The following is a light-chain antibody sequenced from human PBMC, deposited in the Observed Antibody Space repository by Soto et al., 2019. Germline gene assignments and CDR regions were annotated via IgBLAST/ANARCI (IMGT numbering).Light chain of an antibody. J-gene: IGKJ1*01. V-gene: IGKV3-20*01. CDR3: QQYGSSPWT. CDR2: GAS. Sequence: EIVLTQSPGTLSLSPGERATLSCRASQSVSTTSLAWYQQKPGQAPRLLMYGASSRATGIPDRFSGSGSGTDFTLTISRLEPEDFAVYYCQQYGSSPWTFGQGTNVEIK. CDR1: QSVSTTS.